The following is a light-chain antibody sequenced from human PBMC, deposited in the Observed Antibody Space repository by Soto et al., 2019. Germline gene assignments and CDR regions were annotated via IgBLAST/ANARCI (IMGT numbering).Light chain of an antibody. V-gene: IGKV3D-20*01. CDR3: QQYGSSPRT. CDR2: DAS. CDR1: QSVSSSY. Sequence: EIAWTQSPATLYLSPEERATLSCGASQSVSSSYLAWYQQKPGLAPRLLIYDASSRATGIPERLSGSGPGTDFTLAICRLEHEDFGVYYCQQYGSSPRTFGEGTKLEIK. J-gene: IGKJ2*01.